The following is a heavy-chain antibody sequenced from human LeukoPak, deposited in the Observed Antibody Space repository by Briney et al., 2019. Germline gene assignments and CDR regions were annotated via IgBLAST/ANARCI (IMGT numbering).Heavy chain of an antibody. CDR1: GGSISSGDDY. Sequence: NPSETLSLTCTVSGGSISSGDDYWSWIRQPPGKGLEWIGYIYYSGSTYYKSSLKRGVNISVDTSKIQFSLKMSSVTAADTAVYYCARDGYGAWFDPWGQGTLVTVSS. CDR3: ARDGYGAWFDP. V-gene: IGHV4-30-4*01. CDR2: IYYSGST. J-gene: IGHJ5*02. D-gene: IGHD2-15*01.